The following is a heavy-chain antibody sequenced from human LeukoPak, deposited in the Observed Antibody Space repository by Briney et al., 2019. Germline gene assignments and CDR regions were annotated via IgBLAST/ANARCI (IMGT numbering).Heavy chain of an antibody. J-gene: IGHJ3*02. Sequence: PGGSLRLSCAASGFTVNTNYISWVRQAPGKGLEWVSIIYSGGNTYYADSVKGRFTISRDNPKNTLYLQMNTLRVEDTAMYYCTRYWGSGNAFDIWGQGTMVTVSS. V-gene: IGHV3-53*01. CDR1: GFTVNTNY. CDR2: IYSGGNT. CDR3: TRYWGSGNAFDI. D-gene: IGHD7-27*01.